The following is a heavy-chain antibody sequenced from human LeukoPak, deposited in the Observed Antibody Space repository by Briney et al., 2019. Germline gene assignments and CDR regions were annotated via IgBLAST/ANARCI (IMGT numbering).Heavy chain of an antibody. CDR3: ARSRGWLQSHPLGY. CDR1: GGSISSSTNW. V-gene: IGHV4-4*02. D-gene: IGHD5-24*01. Sequence: SSETLSLTCAVSGGSISSSTNWWSWVRQPPGKGLEWIGEIYHSGSTNYNPSLKSRVTLSVDTSKNQFSLKLSSVTAADTAVYYCARSRGWLQSHPLGYWGQGTLVTVSS. CDR2: IYHSGST. J-gene: IGHJ4*02.